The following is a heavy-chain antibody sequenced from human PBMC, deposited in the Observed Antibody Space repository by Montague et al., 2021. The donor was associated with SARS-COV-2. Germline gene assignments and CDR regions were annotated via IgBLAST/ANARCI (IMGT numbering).Heavy chain of an antibody. Sequence: SKTLSLTCGVYGGSFGDDHWSWIRQPPGKGLEWIGDIKQSGSTNXNPSLKSRVTISVDTSKNQFSLKLTSVTAADTAVYFCARGHLSVSMIVVVFTSASYYFDYWGQGAQVTVSS. CDR3: ARGHLSVSMIVVVFTSASYYFDY. J-gene: IGHJ4*02. CDR1: GGSFGDDH. V-gene: IGHV4-34*01. D-gene: IGHD3-22*01. CDR2: IKQSGST.